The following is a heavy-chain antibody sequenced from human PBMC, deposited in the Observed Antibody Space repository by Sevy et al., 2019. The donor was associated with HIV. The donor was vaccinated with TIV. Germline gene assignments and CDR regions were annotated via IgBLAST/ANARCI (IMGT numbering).Heavy chain of an antibody. V-gene: IGHV6-1*01. CDR1: GDSVSSNSAA. J-gene: IGHJ3*02. CDR3: ARASSGSWYGGAFDI. Sequence: SQTLSLTCAISGDSVSSNSAAWSWIRQSPSRGLEWLGRTFYRSKWYNDYALSVRSRITINPDTSKNQFSLQLNSVTPDDTALYYCARASSGSWYGGAFDIWGQGTMVTVSS. D-gene: IGHD6-13*01. CDR2: TFYRSKWYN.